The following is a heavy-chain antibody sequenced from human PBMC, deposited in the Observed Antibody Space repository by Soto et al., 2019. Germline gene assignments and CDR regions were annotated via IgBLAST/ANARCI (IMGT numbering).Heavy chain of an antibody. CDR2: IKSKTNGGTT. J-gene: IGHJ4*01. V-gene: IGHV3-15*07. CDR1: GFTFSNAW. Sequence: GGSLRLSCAASGFTFSNAWINWVRQAPGKGLEWVGRIKSKTNGGTTDYAAPVKGRFAISRDDSKNMVYLQMNSLETEDTAIYYCTTDSYITSIIVRFDYWGHGTLVTVSS. CDR3: TTDSYITSIIVRFDY. D-gene: IGHD3-22*01.